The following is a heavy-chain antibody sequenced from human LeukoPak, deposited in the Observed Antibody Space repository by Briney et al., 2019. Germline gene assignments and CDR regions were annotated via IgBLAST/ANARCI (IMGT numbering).Heavy chain of an antibody. CDR1: GFTFSSYS. CDR2: ITRSNYI. D-gene: IGHD2-2*01. J-gene: IGHJ4*02. Sequence: GGSLRLSCAASGFTFSSYSMNWVRRAPGKGLEWVSSITRSNYIYYADSVKGRFTISRDNAKNSLYLQMNSLRAEDTAVYYCAKERKAVVVPAATLDYWGQGTLVTVSS. CDR3: AKERKAVVVPAATLDY. V-gene: IGHV3-21*04.